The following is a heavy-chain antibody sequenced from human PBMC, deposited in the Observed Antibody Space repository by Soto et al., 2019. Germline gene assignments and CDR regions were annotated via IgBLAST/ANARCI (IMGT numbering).Heavy chain of an antibody. CDR3: AKDPVLMAVAGSTFDN. D-gene: IGHD6-19*01. CDR2: INVSGNST. Sequence: EVQLLESGGGLVQPGGSLRLSCAASGFTFRTSAMTWVRQAPGKGLEWVSAINVSGNSTYYADSVKGRFTISRDNSKNTLNLQMNSLRAEDSAVYYWAKDPVLMAVAGSTFDNWGQGTLVTVSS. J-gene: IGHJ4*02. V-gene: IGHV3-23*01. CDR1: GFTFRTSA.